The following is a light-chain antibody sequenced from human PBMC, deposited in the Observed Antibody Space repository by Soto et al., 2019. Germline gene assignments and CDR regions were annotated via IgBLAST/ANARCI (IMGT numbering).Light chain of an antibody. J-gene: IGKJ5*01. V-gene: IGKV1-5*03. Sequence: QMTHSPSTLSPAGVERSTITCRASQTIKNYLAWYQQKPGKAPNLLIYTASTLKSGVPSRFSGSGSGRDFTLTISSLQPEDSATYYRQELHSYPVTFGHGTRLEIK. CDR3: QELHSYPVT. CDR2: TAS. CDR1: QTIKNY.